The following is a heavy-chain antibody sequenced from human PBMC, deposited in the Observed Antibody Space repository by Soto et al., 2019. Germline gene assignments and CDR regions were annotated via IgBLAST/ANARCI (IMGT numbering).Heavy chain of an antibody. D-gene: IGHD6-6*01. Sequence: LSLTCVVSGGSISSDIWWSWVRQPPGKGLEWIGEIYYTGSANYNPSLRSRVTMSVDKSNNQFSLKLSSVTAADTAVYYCARSGKIIAARGFDYWGQGTLVTVSS. CDR3: ARSGKIIAARGFDY. V-gene: IGHV4-4*02. J-gene: IGHJ4*02. CDR1: GGSISSDIW. CDR2: IYYTGSA.